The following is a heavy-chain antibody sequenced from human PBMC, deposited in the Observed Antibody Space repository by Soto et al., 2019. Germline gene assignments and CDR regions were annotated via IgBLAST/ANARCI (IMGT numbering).Heavy chain of an antibody. CDR2: IYYSGST. CDR3: ARLSSSLDYYYYYYMDV. CDR1: GGSISSYY. D-gene: IGHD6-6*01. J-gene: IGHJ6*03. V-gene: IGHV4-59*08. Sequence: QVQLQESGPGLVKPSETLSLTCTVSGGSISSYYWSWIRQPPGKGLEWIGYIYYSGSTNYNPSLKSRVTISVDTSKNQFSLKLSSVTAADTAVYYCARLSSSLDYYYYYYMDVWGKGTTVTVSS.